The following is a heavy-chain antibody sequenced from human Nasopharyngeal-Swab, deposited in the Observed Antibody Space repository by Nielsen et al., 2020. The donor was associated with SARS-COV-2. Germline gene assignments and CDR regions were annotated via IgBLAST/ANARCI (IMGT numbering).Heavy chain of an antibody. D-gene: IGHD4-23*01. J-gene: IGHJ4*02. CDR1: GYTFSSYS. V-gene: IGHV3-21*01. CDR2: ISSSSSYI. CDR3: AREDYGGNMNY. Sequence: SCKASGYTFSSYSMNWVRQAPGKGLEWVSSISSSSSYIYYADSVKGRFTISRDNAKNSLYLQMNSLRAEDTAVYYCAREDYGGNMNYWGQGTLVTVSS.